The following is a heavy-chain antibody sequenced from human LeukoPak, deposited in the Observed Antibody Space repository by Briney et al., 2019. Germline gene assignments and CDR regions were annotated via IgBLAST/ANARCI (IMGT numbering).Heavy chain of an antibody. CDR3: AKDRVGATLYFDY. D-gene: IGHD1-26*01. Sequence: GGSLRLSCAASGFTFSSYGMSWVRQAPGKGLEWVSGIIGSGGRTYYADSVKGRFTISRDNSQNTLYLQINSLRAEDTAVYYCAKDRVGATLYFDYWGQGTLVTVSS. J-gene: IGHJ4*02. CDR1: GFTFSSYG. CDR2: IIGSGGRT. V-gene: IGHV3-23*01.